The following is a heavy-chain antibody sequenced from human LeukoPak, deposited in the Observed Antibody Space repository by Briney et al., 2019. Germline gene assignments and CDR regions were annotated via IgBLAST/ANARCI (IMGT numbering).Heavy chain of an antibody. CDR2: ISSSSSTI. J-gene: IGHJ4*02. V-gene: IGHV3-48*02. D-gene: IGHD6-13*01. CDR3: ARDKITAAVPYYFDY. CDR1: GFTFSSYN. Sequence: GGSLRLSCAASGFTFSSYNMNWVRQAPGKGLEWVSYISSSSSTIYYADSVKGRFTISRDNAKNSLYLQMNSLRDEDTAVYYCARDKITAAVPYYFDYWGQGTLVTVSS.